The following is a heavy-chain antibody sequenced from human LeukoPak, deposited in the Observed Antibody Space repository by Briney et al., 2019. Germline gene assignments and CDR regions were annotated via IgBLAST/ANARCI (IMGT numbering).Heavy chain of an antibody. D-gene: IGHD1-26*01. CDR1: GFTFSNYG. Sequence: AGGSLRLSCAASGFTFSNYGIHWVRQAPGKGLEWVTYISDDGNRKYYADSVQGRFSISRDNSKNTVDLQKNGLRAEDTAVYICARDFSGKYCIDYWGQGTLVTVSS. CDR3: ARDFSGKYCIDY. J-gene: IGHJ4*02. V-gene: IGHV3-30*05. CDR2: ISDDGNRK.